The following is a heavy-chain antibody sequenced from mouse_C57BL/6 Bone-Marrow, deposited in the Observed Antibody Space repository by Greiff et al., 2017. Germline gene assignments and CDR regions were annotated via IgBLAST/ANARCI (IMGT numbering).Heavy chain of an antibody. CDR1: GYAFSSSW. Sequence: VQLQQSGPELVKPGASVKISCKASGYAFSSSWMNWVKQRPGKGLEWIGRIYPGDGDTNYNGKFKGKATLTADKSSSTAYMQLSSLTSEDSAVYFCAPITTVRFAYWGQGTLVTVSA. CDR3: APITTVRFAY. J-gene: IGHJ3*01. CDR2: IYPGDGDT. D-gene: IGHD1-1*01. V-gene: IGHV1-82*01.